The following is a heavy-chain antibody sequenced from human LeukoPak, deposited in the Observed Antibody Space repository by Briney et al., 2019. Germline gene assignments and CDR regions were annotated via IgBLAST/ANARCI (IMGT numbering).Heavy chain of an antibody. J-gene: IGHJ4*02. CDR3: AREEYDN. CDR1: GFTFSSYW. D-gene: IGHD2/OR15-2a*01. CDR2: INTDGSTT. V-gene: IGHV3-74*01. Sequence: GGSLRLSCAASGFTFSSYWMHWVRQAPGKGLVWVSRINTDGSTTNYADSVKGRFTISRDNAKNTLYPRMNSLRADDTAVYYCAREEYDNWGQGTLVTVSS.